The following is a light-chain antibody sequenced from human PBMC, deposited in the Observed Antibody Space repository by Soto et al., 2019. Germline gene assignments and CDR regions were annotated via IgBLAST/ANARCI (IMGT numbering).Light chain of an antibody. Sequence: DMHTTQSPSVLSPSVGHRGTITCQAGQTIRTWLAWYQHKPGKAPNLLSYDDSTLMSGVPSRFSSSGSGTEFTLTISSLQRGDFATYDCHHSETYPLPFGQGTRPE. CDR1: QTIRTW. CDR3: HHSETYPLP. V-gene: IGKV1-5*01. J-gene: IGKJ5*01. CDR2: DDS.